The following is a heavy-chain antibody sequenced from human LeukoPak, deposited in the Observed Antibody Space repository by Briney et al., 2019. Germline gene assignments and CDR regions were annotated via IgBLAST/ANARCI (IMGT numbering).Heavy chain of an antibody. D-gene: IGHD5-24*01. CDR2: ISASGGST. J-gene: IGHJ4*02. CDR3: AKDRDPPRVGYTLGGFDY. Sequence: GGSLRLSCAASGFTFSSYGMSWVRQAPGKGLEWVSGISASGGSTYYADSVKGRFTISRDNSKNALYLQMNSLRAEDTAIYYCAKDRDPPRVGYTLGGFDYWGQGTLVTVSS. CDR1: GFTFSSYG. V-gene: IGHV3-23*01.